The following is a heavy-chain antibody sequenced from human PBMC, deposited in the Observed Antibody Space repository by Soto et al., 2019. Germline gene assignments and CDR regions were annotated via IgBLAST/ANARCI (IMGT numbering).Heavy chain of an antibody. CDR2: ISHEGVTK. D-gene: IGHD1-26*01. V-gene: IGHV3-30*18. J-gene: IGHJ6*02. CDR3: AKRQGQAWSRDYFYDSGMGV. Sequence: SLKIACMACRVSVESSGMHWFRKDPGKGLEWVAVISHEGVTKNYADSVKGRFTVSRDNSKDTLYLQLNSLRREDTAVYYCAKRQGQAWSRDYFYDSGMGVCGLGPTGTVSS. CDR1: RVSVESSG.